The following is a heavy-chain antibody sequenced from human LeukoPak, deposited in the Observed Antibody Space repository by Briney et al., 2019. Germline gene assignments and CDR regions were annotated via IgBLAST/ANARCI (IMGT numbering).Heavy chain of an antibody. J-gene: IGHJ6*02. CDR2: ISYDGSNK. CDR1: GFTFSSYG. V-gene: IGHV3-30*18. Sequence: PGGSLRLSCAASGFTFSSYGMHWVRQAPGKGLEWVAVISYDGSNKYYADSVKGRFTISRDNSKNTLYLQMNSLRAEDRAVYYCAKGGAYYSGMDVWSQGSKVTVSS. CDR3: AKGGAYYSGMDV. D-gene: IGHD1-26*01.